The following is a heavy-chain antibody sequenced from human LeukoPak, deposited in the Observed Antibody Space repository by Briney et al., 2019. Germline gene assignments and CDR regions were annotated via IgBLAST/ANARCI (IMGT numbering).Heavy chain of an antibody. Sequence: SETLSLTCTVSDYSISSGYGYYWGWIRQPPGKGLEWIGNIYHSGITYYNHFNSSLKSRVTISIDTSKNQFSLRLTSVTAADTAVYYCARDLENTDILTGYLKSATLTAAFDIWGQGTMVTVSS. CDR1: DYSISSGYGYY. D-gene: IGHD3-9*01. CDR3: ARDLENTDILTGYLKSATLTAAFDI. J-gene: IGHJ3*02. V-gene: IGHV4-38-2*02. CDR2: IYHSGIT.